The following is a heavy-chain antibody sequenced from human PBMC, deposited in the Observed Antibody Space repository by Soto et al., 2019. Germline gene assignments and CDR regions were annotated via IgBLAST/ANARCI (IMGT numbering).Heavy chain of an antibody. CDR2: IYYSGST. CDR1: GGSISSYY. J-gene: IGHJ4*02. D-gene: IGHD2-8*01. V-gene: IGHV4-59*01. CDR3: ARAPPQWYFDY. Sequence: PSETLSLTCTVSGGSISSYYWSWIRQPPGKGLEWIGYIYYSGSTNYNPSLKSRVTIPVDTSKNQFSLKLSSVTAADTAVYYCARAPPQWYFDYWGQGTLVTVSS.